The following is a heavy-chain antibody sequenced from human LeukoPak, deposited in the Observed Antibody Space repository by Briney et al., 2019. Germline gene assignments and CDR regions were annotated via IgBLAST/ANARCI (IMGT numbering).Heavy chain of an antibody. CDR2: IYHSGST. J-gene: IGHJ4*02. D-gene: IGHD2-15*01. V-gene: IGHV4-38-2*02. Sequence: SETLSLTCTVSGYSISSGYHWGWIRQPPGKGLEWIGSIYHSGSTYYNPSLESRVTISVDTSKNQFSLKLSSVTAADTAVYYCARGGDIVVVVAADPTFDYWGQGTPVTVSS. CDR1: GYSISSGYH. CDR3: ARGGDIVVVVAADPTFDY.